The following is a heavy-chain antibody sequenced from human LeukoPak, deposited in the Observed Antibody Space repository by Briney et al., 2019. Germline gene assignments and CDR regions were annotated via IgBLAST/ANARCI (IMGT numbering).Heavy chain of an antibody. CDR2: IYTSGRT. D-gene: IGHD1-20*01. CDR1: GGSISSHY. V-gene: IGHV4-4*07. Sequence: SETLSLTCTVSGGSISSHYWSWIRQPAGKGLEWIGHIYTSGRTDYNPSLKSRVTMSVDTSKNQVSLKLSSVTAADTAVYYCARSYNWNYYYYMDVWGKGTTVTVSS. CDR3: ARSYNWNYYYYMDV. J-gene: IGHJ6*03.